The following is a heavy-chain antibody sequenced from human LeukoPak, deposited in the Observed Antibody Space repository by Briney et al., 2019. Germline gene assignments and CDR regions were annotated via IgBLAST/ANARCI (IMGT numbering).Heavy chain of an antibody. Sequence: ASVKVSCKASGYTFTGYYMHWVRQAPGQGLEWMGWINPNSGGTNYAQKFQGRVTTTRDTSISTAYMELSRLRSDDTAVYYCAAPAKDCSSTSCLDYWGQGTLVTVSS. D-gene: IGHD2-2*01. CDR2: INPNSGGT. J-gene: IGHJ4*02. CDR1: GYTFTGYY. V-gene: IGHV1-2*02. CDR3: AAPAKDCSSTSCLDY.